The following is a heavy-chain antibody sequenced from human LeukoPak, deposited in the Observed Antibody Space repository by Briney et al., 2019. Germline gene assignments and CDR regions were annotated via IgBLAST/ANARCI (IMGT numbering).Heavy chain of an antibody. CDR3: ARGEELSPAGFDP. CDR2: IYHSGST. D-gene: IGHD1-7*01. Sequence: SGTLSLTCAVSGGSISSGGYSWSWIRQPPGKGLEWIGYIYHSGSTYYNPSLKSRVTISVDRSKNQFSLKLSSVTAADTAVYYCARGEELSPAGFDPWGQGTLVTVSS. V-gene: IGHV4-30-2*01. J-gene: IGHJ5*02. CDR1: GGSISSGGYS.